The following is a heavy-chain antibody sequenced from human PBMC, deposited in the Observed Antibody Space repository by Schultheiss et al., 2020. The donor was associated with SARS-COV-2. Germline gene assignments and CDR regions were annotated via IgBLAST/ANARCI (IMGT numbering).Heavy chain of an antibody. J-gene: IGHJ5*02. D-gene: IGHD6-13*01. CDR2: IYYSGST. CDR3: GSCIAAAGTSWFDP. V-gene: IGHV4-39*01. CDR1: GGSISSSSYY. Sequence: SQTLSLTCTVSGGSISSSSYYWGWIRQPPGKGLEWIGSIYYSGSTYYNPSLKSRVTISVDTSKNQFSLKLSSVTAADTAVYYCGSCIAAAGTSWFDPWGQVTLVTVSS.